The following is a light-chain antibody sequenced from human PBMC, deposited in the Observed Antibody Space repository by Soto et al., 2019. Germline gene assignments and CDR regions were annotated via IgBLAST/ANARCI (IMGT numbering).Light chain of an antibody. Sequence: DIVMTQSPDSLAVYLGERATINFKARQSVLYSFNNKNYLTWYQKKPGQPPKLLIYWASTRQSGVPDRFSGSGSGTDFTLTINSLQAEDVAIYYCQQSYSVPLTFGQGTRLEIK. CDR3: QQSYSVPLT. CDR2: WAS. CDR1: QSVLYSFNNKNY. J-gene: IGKJ5*01. V-gene: IGKV4-1*01.